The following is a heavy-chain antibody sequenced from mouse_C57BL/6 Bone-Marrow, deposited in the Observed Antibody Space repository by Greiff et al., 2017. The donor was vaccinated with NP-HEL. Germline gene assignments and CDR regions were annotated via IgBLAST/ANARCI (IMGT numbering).Heavy chain of an antibody. J-gene: IGHJ2*01. CDR2: FHPYNDDT. Sequence: VQLQQSGAELVKPGASVKMSCKASGYTFTTYSIEWVKQNHGKSLEWIGNFHPYNDDTESTEKFKNKATLTVEKSSSTVYLELSRLTSDDSSVYYCARGGNYWYYFDYGGQGTTLTVSS. CDR1: GYTFTTYS. V-gene: IGHV1-47*01. CDR3: ARGGNYWYYFDY. D-gene: IGHD2-1*01.